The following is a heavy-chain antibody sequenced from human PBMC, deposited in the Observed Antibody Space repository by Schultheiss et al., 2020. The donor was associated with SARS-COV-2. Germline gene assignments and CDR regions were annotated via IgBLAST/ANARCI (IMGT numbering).Heavy chain of an antibody. J-gene: IGHJ6*02. CDR2: ISGSGGST. CDR1: GFTFSSYW. Sequence: GGSLRLSCAASGFTFSSYWMSWVRQAPGKGLVWVSAISGSGGSTYYADSVKGRFTISRDNSKNTLYLQMNSLRDEDTAVYYCTATGQPQGDYDFWSGYGNKKYYYGMDVWGQGTTVTVSS. CDR3: TATGQPQGDYDFWSGYGNKKYYYGMDV. D-gene: IGHD3-3*01. V-gene: IGHV3-23*01.